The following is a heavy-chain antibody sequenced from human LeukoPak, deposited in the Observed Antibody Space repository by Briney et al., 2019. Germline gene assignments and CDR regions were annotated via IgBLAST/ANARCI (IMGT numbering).Heavy chain of an antibody. CDR1: GYTLTCYG. CDR2: ISAYNGNT. V-gene: IGHV1-18*04. J-gene: IGHJ6*04. D-gene: IGHD3-10*01. CDR3: AGDFPRSGSYYSGMDV. Sequence: ASVKVSCTSSGYTLTCYGYCWVRQAPGPGLERVGWISAYNGNTNYAQKLQGRVTMTTGTSTSTAYMELKSLRSDDTVVYYCAGDFPRSGSYYSGMDVWGKGTTVTVSS.